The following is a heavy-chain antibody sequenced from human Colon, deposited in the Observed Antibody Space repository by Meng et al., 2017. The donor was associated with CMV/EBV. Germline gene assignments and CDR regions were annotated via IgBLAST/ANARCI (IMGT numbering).Heavy chain of an antibody. J-gene: IGHJ3*01. CDR2: IYSSGRT. D-gene: IGHD3-22*01. V-gene: IGHV3-53*01. CDR3: ARVSSAGLALDV. Sequence: GESLKISCVVSGISVSGNYMTWVRQAPGKGLEWLSVIYSSGRTFYGDSAKGRFTISRDTSQNTVYLQMDTLRVEETAMYYCARVSSAGLALDVWGQGTMVTVSS. CDR1: GISVSGNY.